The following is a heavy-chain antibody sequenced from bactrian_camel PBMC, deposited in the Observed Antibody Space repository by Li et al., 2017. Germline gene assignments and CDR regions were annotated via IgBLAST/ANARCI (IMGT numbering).Heavy chain of an antibody. CDR2: IDTNGIY. CDR1: GLTFRNYC. Sequence: QLVESGGDLVQPGGSLTLSCTASGLTFRNYCVAWFRQVPGREREQVAIIDTNGIYGYSESVKGRFAISKDSARNTLHLDMDNLKPEDTATYYCAADLVTDEPSLDEREYYYWGQGTQVTVS. V-gene: IGHV3-2*01. D-gene: IGHD1*01. CDR3: AADLVTDEPSLDEREYYY. J-gene: IGHJ4*01.